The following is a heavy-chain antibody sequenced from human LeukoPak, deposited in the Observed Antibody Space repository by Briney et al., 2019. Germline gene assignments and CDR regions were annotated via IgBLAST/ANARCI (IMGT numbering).Heavy chain of an antibody. J-gene: IGHJ5*02. CDR2: INNDGSDT. CDR1: GFTVSSNY. D-gene: IGHD4/OR15-4a*01. Sequence: PGGSLRLSCAASGFTVSSNYMSWVRQAPGKGLVWISRINNDGSDTTYADSVKGRFTISRDNAESTVYLQMNSLRAEDTALYYCSRGGAASFDPWGQGTLVTISS. V-gene: IGHV3-74*03. CDR3: SRGGAASFDP.